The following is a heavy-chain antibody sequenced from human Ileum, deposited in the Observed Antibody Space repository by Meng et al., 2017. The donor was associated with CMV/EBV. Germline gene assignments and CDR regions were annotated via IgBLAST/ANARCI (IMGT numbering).Heavy chain of an antibody. D-gene: IGHD3-9*01. CDR3: ASDSDTSLGGYYFDF. J-gene: IGHJ4*02. CDR2: IIPILGVA. Sequence: SVKVSCKTSGSTFSGYTINWVRQAPGQGLEWMGKIIPILGVANSAQSFQGRLTLTADKYTDTAYMELSSLRSEDTAVYFCASDSDTSLGGYYFDFWGQGTLVTVSS. CDR1: GSTFSGYT. V-gene: IGHV1-69*02.